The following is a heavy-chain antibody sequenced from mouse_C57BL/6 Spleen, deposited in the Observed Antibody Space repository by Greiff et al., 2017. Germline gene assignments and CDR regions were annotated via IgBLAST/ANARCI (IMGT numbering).Heavy chain of an antibody. Sequence: QVQLQQSGAELVRPGASVTMSCKASGYTFTDYDMHWVKQTPVHGLEWIGAIDPDTGGTAYNQKFKGKAILTADKSSSTAYMELRSLTSEDSAVYYCTRPYYNGSSWFAYWGQGTLVTVSA. CDR1: GYTFTDYD. CDR3: TRPYYNGSSWFAY. V-gene: IGHV1-15*01. CDR2: IDPDTGGT. D-gene: IGHD1-1*01. J-gene: IGHJ3*01.